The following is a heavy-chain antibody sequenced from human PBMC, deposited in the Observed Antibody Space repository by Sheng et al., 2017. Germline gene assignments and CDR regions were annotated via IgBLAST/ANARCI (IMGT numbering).Heavy chain of an antibody. V-gene: IGHV1-18*01. CDR2: ISAYNGNT. Sequence: QVQLVQSGAEVKKPGASVKVSCKASGYTFTSYGISWVRQAPGQGLEWMGWISAYNGNTNYAQKLQGRVTMTTDTSTSTAYMELRSLRSDDTAVYYCARVGYCTGGVCYLYYYYMDVWGKGTTVTVSS. D-gene: IGHD2-8*02. J-gene: IGHJ6*03. CDR3: ARVGYCTGGVCYLYYYYMDV. CDR1: GYTFTSYG.